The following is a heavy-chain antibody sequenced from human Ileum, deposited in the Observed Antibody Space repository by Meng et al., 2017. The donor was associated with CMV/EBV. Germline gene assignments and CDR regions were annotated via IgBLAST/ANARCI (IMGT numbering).Heavy chain of an antibody. Sequence: GHLVESGGGLVRPGGSLRLSCADSGFTFSYYWMHWVRQAPGEGPVWVSRIDTDGTVTSYAESVRGRFTISRDNSKNTLYLQMNDLRAGDSGVYYCVRDLVGNRDSWGHGTLVTVSS. CDR2: IDTDGTVT. CDR3: VRDLVGNRDS. J-gene: IGHJ5*01. D-gene: IGHD1-14*01. CDR1: GFTFSYYW. V-gene: IGHV3-74*03.